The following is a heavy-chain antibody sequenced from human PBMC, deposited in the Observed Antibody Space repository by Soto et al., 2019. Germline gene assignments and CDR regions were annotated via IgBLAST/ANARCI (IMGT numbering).Heavy chain of an antibody. CDR2: LGAARDP. D-gene: IGHD1-26*01. Sequence: AGSLRLSCAASGFSFRDYDMHWVRQRKGKGLEWVSALGAARDPYYVGSVKGRFSVSRDNAQNSLFLQMNNLRVDDTAVYFCARAYLGRLPRRADYYYAMDVWGRGTTVTVSS. CDR3: ARAYLGRLPRRADYYYAMDV. J-gene: IGHJ6*02. CDR1: GFSFRDYD. V-gene: IGHV3-13*05.